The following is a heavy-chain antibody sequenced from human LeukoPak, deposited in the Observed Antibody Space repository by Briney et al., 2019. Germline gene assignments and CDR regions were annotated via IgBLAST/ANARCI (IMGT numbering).Heavy chain of an antibody. Sequence: ASVKVSCKASGYTFTGYYMHWVRRAPGQGLEWMGWINPNSGGTNYAQKFQGRVTMTRDTSISTAYMELSRLRSDDTAVYYCARVRVYYDILTGYPPNYGMDVWGQGTTVTVSS. J-gene: IGHJ6*02. CDR1: GYTFTGYY. V-gene: IGHV1-2*02. CDR2: INPNSGGT. CDR3: ARVRVYYDILTGYPPNYGMDV. D-gene: IGHD3-9*01.